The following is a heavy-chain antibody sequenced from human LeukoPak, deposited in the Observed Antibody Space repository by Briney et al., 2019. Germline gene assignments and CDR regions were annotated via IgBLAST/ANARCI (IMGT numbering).Heavy chain of an antibody. CDR1: GFSFSSYN. D-gene: IGHD1-26*01. Sequence: GGSLRLSCAASGFSFSSYNMNWVRQAPGKGLEWVSSITTSSTYTFYADSVKGRFTISRDNAKNSLYLQMNSLRAEDTAVYYCARDPYSGSYGDPYYYYMDVWGKGTTVTISS. CDR3: ARDPYSGSYGDPYYYYMDV. V-gene: IGHV3-21*01. J-gene: IGHJ6*03. CDR2: ITTSSTYT.